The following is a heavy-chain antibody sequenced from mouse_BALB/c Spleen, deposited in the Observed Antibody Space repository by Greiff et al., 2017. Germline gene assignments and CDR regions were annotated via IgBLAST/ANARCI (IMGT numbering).Heavy chain of an antibody. CDR2: ISYSGST. J-gene: IGHJ1*01. Sequence: EVKLQESGPGLVKPSQSLSLTCTVTGYSITSDYAWYWIRQFPGNKLEWVGYISYSGSTSYNPSFKRRISITPDTSKNQFFLQLNSVTTEDTATYYCARKGDYGYGGGYWYFDVWGAGTTVTVSS. CDR1: GYSITSDYA. D-gene: IGHD2-2*01. V-gene: IGHV3-2*02. CDR3: ARKGDYGYGGGYWYFDV.